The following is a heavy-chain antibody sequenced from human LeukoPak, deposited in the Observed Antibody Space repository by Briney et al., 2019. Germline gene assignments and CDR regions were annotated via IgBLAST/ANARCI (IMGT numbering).Heavy chain of an antibody. Sequence: GGSLRLSCVASDFTFDFYWMTWVRQAPGKGLEWLANILPDGSQKYYVDSVKGRFTISRDNPKNSLYLQINNLRAEDTAVYYCGRLAHNAWYAIDFWGQGTLVTVSS. V-gene: IGHV3-7*01. D-gene: IGHD2-2*01. CDR1: DFTFDFYW. J-gene: IGHJ4*02. CDR3: GRLAHNAWYAIDF. CDR2: ILPDGSQK.